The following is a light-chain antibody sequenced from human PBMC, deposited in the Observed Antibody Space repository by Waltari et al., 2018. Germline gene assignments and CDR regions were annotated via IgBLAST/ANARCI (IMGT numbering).Light chain of an antibody. CDR1: QGISTY. CDR3: LQYNSHPFT. J-gene: IGKJ3*01. V-gene: IGKV1-17*01. Sequence: DIQITQSPSSLSASAGETVPITCRASQGISTYLNWYQQKPGKAPKRLIYAASSLESGVPSRFSGSGSGTDFTLTISSLQPEDFATYYCLQYNSHPFTFGPGTKLDIK. CDR2: AAS.